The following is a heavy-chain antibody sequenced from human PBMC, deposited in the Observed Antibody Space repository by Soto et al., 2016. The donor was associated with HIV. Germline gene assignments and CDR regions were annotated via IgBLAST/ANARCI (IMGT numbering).Heavy chain of an antibody. Sequence: QVRLQESGPGLMKPSETLSLTCIVSGSSISSYSWTWVRQPAGKGLEWIGRIYTSETTEYSPXLMSRVTISVDKSKNQFSLNLRSLTAADTAVYYCARGYPMDVVGQRATVIVSS. CDR3: ARGYPMDV. V-gene: IGHV4-4*07. J-gene: IGHJ6*01. CDR1: GSSISSYS. CDR2: IYTSETT. D-gene: IGHD1-20*01.